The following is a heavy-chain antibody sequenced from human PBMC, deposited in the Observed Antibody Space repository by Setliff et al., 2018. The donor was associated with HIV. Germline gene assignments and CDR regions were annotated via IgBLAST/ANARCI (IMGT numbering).Heavy chain of an antibody. Sequence: PGGSLRLSCAASGFTVSTNYMGWVRQAPGKGLEWVSIIYTGGSTYYADSVKGRFTISRDNSKNTLYLQMNSLRAEDTAVYYCAKAPGWLFLSHYWGQGTLVTVSS. CDR1: GFTVSTNY. V-gene: IGHV3-66*02. CDR3: AKAPGWLFLSHY. D-gene: IGHD3-22*01. J-gene: IGHJ4*02. CDR2: IYTGGST.